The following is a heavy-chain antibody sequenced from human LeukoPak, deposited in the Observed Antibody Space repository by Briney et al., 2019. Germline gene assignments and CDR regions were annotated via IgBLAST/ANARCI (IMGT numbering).Heavy chain of an antibody. J-gene: IGHJ5*02. CDR3: ARRAPTYYYGSGSYYNQRFGWFDP. CDR2: INHSGST. V-gene: IGHV4-34*01. Sequence: SETLSLTCTVSSGSFSGYYWSWIRQPPGKGLEWIGEINHSGSTNYNPSLKSRVTISVDTSKNQFSLKLSSVTAADTAVYYCARRAPTYYYGSGSYYNQRFGWFDPWGQGTLVTVSS. D-gene: IGHD3-10*01. CDR1: SGSFSGYY.